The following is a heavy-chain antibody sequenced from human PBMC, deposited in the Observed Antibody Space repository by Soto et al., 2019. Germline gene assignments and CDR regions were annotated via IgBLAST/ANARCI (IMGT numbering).Heavy chain of an antibody. CDR3: VGSPGWIFDX. D-gene: IGHD6-19*01. V-gene: IGHV3-7*03. Sequence: GGSLRLSCAASGLTSTTCWMNWVRQAPGKGLEWVSNMNLQGGEKNYVESLQVRFSISRDDAQNTLFLEVNSLRVEETAIYYCVGSPGWIFDXWGQGTLVTVSX. J-gene: IGHJ4*02. CDR1: GLTSTTCW. CDR2: MNLQGGEK.